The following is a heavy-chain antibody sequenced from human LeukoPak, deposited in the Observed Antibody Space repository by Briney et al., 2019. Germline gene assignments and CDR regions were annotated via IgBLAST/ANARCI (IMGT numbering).Heavy chain of an antibody. CDR2: IYPGDSDT. CDR1: GYNFTNYW. D-gene: IGHD6-13*01. CDR3: ARRTRAGYSSTWYYFDF. Sequence: GESLKTSCKGTGYNFTNYWIGWVRQMPGKGLEWMGIIYPGDSDTRYSPSFQGQVTISVDKSISTAYLQGSSLKASDTAMYYCARRTRAGYSSTWYYFDFWGQGTLVTVSS. J-gene: IGHJ4*02. V-gene: IGHV5-51*01.